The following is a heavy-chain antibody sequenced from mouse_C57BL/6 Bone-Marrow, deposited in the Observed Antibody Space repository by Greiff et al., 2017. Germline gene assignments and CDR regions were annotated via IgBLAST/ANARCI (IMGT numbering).Heavy chain of an antibody. Sequence: QVQLQQPGAELVKPGASVTLSCTASGYTFTSYWMPWVKQRPGQGLEWLGMIHPNSGSTNYHEKFKTKATLTVDKSSSTAYMQLSSLTSEDSAVYYCAREGWFPFAYWGQGTLVTVSA. D-gene: IGHD2-3*01. CDR1: GYTFTSYW. V-gene: IGHV1-64*01. CDR3: AREGWFPFAY. J-gene: IGHJ3*01. CDR2: IHPNSGST.